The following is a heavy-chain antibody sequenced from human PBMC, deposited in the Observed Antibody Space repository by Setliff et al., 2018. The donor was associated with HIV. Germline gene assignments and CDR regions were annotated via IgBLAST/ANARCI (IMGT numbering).Heavy chain of an antibody. CDR2: IFGGDAS. J-gene: IGHJ4*02. D-gene: IGHD2-15*01. CDR1: GFSVRDNY. V-gene: IGHV3-66*02. Sequence: QAGGSLRLSCAASGFSVRDNYFTWVRQAPGKGLECVSVIFGGDASYYADSVQGRFTISRDTSRNTLYLQMNSLRPEDTALYYCARGGGRHSLDSWGQGTLVTVSS. CDR3: ARGGGRHSLDS.